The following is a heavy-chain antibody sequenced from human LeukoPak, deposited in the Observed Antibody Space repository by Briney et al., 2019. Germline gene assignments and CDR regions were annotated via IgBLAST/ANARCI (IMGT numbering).Heavy chain of an antibody. D-gene: IGHD2-2*01. J-gene: IGHJ6*03. V-gene: IGHV4-59*01. CDR3: ARGCVEHNWGQLLSLTYYYYMDV. CDR1: GGSISSYY. Sequence: PSETLSLTCTVSGGSISSYYWSWIRQPPGKGLEWIGYIYYSGSTNYNPSLKSRVTISVDTSKNQFSLKLSSVTAADTAVHYCARGCVEHNWGQLLSLTYYYYMDVWGKGTTVTVSS. CDR2: IYYSGST.